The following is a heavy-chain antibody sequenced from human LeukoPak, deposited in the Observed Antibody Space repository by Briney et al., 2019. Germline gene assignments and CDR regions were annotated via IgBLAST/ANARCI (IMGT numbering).Heavy chain of an antibody. CDR3: AKEYGFFQGYDY. V-gene: IGHV3-30*18. CDR2: ISPDGNIE. Sequence: GGSLRLSCAASGFTFNNYGMHWVRQAPGKGLGWVTVISPDGNIEYYADSVRGRFDISRDNSKNTLYLEMNSLRAEDTAVYYCAKEYGFFQGYDYWGQGSLVTVSS. J-gene: IGHJ4*02. CDR1: GFTFNNYG. D-gene: IGHD4-17*01.